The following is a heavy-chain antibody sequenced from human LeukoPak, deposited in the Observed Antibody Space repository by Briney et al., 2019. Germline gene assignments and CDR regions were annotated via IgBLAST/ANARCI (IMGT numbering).Heavy chain of an antibody. Sequence: SETLSLTCAVYGGSFSGYYWSWIRQPPWKGLEWIGEINHSGSTNYNPSLKSRVTISVDTSKNQFSLKLSSVTAADTAVYYCASVLLWFGTLGTWGQGTLVTVSS. CDR3: ASVLLWFGTLGT. CDR1: GGSFSGYY. D-gene: IGHD3-10*01. J-gene: IGHJ5*02. CDR2: INHSGST. V-gene: IGHV4-34*01.